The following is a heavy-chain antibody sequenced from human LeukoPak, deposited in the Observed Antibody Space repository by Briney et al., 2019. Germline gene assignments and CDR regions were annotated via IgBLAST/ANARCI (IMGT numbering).Heavy chain of an antibody. Sequence: VGSLRLSCAASGFTFGSYAMSWVRQAPGKGLEWVSFISPSGDRTSNADSVEGRFTISKDNPRNTLYLQMNSLRDEDTAVYYCAIMHGYYAGSGYWVQWGQGTLVTVSS. CDR3: AIMHGYYAGSGYWVQ. D-gene: IGHD3-22*01. V-gene: IGHV3-23*01. J-gene: IGHJ4*02. CDR2: ISPSGDRT. CDR1: GFTFGSYA.